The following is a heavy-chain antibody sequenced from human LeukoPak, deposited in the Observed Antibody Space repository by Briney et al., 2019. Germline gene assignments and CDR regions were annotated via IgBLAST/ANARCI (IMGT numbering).Heavy chain of an antibody. J-gene: IGHJ4*02. V-gene: IGHV3-33*08. CDR3: VRDSSSGSPDY. CDR2: IWYDGTNK. CDR1: GFTFSSYG. Sequence: PGGSLRLSCAASGFTFSSYGMHWVRQAPGKGLEWVAVIWYDGTNKYYADSVKGRSTISRDNSKNTLYLQMDSLRAEDTAVYYCVRDSSSGSPDYWGQGTLVTVSS. D-gene: IGHD6-19*01.